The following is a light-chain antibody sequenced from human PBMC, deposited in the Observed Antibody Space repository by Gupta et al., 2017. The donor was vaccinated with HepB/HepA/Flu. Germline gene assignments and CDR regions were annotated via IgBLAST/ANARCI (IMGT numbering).Light chain of an antibody. V-gene: IGLV2-23*02. J-gene: IGLJ3*02. CDR3: CSDAGSSTLV. CDR1: SSDVGSDNL. CDR2: EVS. Sequence: QSALTQPAPVSGSPGQSITIPCTGTSSDVGSDNLVSWYQQHPGKAPKLMIYEVSKRPSGVSNRFSGSKSGNTASLTISGLQAEDEADYYCCSDAGSSTLVFGGGTKLTVL.